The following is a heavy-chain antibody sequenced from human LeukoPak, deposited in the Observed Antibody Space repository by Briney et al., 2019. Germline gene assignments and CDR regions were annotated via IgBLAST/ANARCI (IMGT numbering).Heavy chain of an antibody. V-gene: IGHV3-23*01. Sequence: GGSLRLSCAASGFTFSSYGMSWVRQAPGKGLEWVSAISGSGGSTYYADSVKGRFTISRDNSKNTLYLQMNSLRADDTAVYYCAKDSATYYYDSSGPFDYWGQGTLVTVSS. CDR2: ISGSGGST. CDR1: GFTFSSYG. D-gene: IGHD3-22*01. CDR3: AKDSATYYYDSSGPFDY. J-gene: IGHJ4*02.